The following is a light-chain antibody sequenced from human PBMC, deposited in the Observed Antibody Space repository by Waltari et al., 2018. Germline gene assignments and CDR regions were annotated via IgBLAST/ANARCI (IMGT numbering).Light chain of an antibody. Sequence: QSALTQPASVSGSPGQSITISCTGTSSDVGSYNQVSWYQPHPGKAPKPFIYEGNKLPSGLSKRVAGPKSGNTASLTISGLQAEDEADYYCCSYARSSTWVFGGGTKLTVL. CDR1: SSDVGSYNQ. CDR3: CSYARSSTWV. V-gene: IGLV2-23*01. J-gene: IGLJ3*02. CDR2: EGN.